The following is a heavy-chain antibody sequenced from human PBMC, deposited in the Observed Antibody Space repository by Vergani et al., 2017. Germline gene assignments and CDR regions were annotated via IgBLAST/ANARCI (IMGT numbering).Heavy chain of an antibody. Sequence: QVQLQQWGGGLLKPSQTLCLTCAVSGGSISSGGYYWSWIRQHPGKGLEWIGYIYYSGSTYYNPSLKSRVTISVDTSKNQFSLKLSSVTAADTAVYYCARAPIGSXIFGVVIIRFAFDIWGQGTMVTVSS. V-gene: IGHV4-31*11. D-gene: IGHD3-3*01. CDR2: IYYSGST. CDR3: ARAPIGSXIFGVVIIRFAFDI. J-gene: IGHJ3*02. CDR1: GGSISSGGYY.